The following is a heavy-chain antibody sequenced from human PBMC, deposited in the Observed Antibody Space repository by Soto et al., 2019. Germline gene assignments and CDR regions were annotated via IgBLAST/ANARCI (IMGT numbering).Heavy chain of an antibody. V-gene: IGHV3-74*01. D-gene: IGHD2-2*01. CDR1: GFTFSSYW. J-gene: IGHJ3*02. CDR3: ARGGYQLLFAFDI. CDR2: INSDGSST. Sequence: EVQLVESGGGLVQPGGSLRLSCAASGFTFSSYWMHWVRQAPGKGLVWVSRINSDGSSTSYADSVKGRFTISRDNAKNTLYLQMNSLRAEDPAVYYCARGGYQLLFAFDIWGQGTMVTVSS.